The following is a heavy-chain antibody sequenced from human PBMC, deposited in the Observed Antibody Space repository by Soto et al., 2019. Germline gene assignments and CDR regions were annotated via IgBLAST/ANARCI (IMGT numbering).Heavy chain of an antibody. J-gene: IGHJ4*02. CDR2: ISYDGSNK. Sequence: PGGSLRLSCAASGFTFSNYAMHWVRQAPGKGLEWVAVISYDGSNKYYADSVKGRFTISRDNSKNTLYLQMNSLRAEDTAVYYCAKANLVVTSGTAFDYWGQGTLVTV. V-gene: IGHV3-30*18. D-gene: IGHD2-21*01. CDR3: AKANLVVTSGTAFDY. CDR1: GFTFSNYA.